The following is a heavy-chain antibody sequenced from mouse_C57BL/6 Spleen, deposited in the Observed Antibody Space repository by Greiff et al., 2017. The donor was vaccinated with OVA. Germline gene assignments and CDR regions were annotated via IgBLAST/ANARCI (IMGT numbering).Heavy chain of an antibody. V-gene: IGHV1-61*01. Sequence: QVQLQQPGAELVRPGSSVKLSCKASGYTFTSYWMDWVKQRPGQGLEWIGNIYPSDSETPYNQKFKDKATLTVDKSSSTAYMQLSSLTSEDSAVYCCARSVGRGWYFEVWGTGTTVTVSS. D-gene: IGHD4-1*01. CDR2: IYPSDSET. CDR3: ARSVGRGWYFEV. CDR1: GYTFTSYW. J-gene: IGHJ1*03.